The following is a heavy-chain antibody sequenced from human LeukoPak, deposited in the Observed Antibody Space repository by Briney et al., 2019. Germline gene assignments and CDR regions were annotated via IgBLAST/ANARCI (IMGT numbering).Heavy chain of an antibody. Sequence: PWETLSLTFAVYGGSFSGYYWSWIRQPPGKGLGWIGEINHSGSTNYNPSLKSRGTISLVTSKNQFSLKLSSVTAADTAVYYGARGSPHSSGYSHSWFDPWGQGILVTVSS. CDR2: INHSGST. D-gene: IGHD3-22*01. CDR3: ARGSPHSSGYSHSWFDP. V-gene: IGHV4-34*01. CDR1: GGSFSGYY. J-gene: IGHJ5*02.